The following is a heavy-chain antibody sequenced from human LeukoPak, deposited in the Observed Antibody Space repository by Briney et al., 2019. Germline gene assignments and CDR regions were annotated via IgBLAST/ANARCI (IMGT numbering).Heavy chain of an antibody. CDR3: ARGVIAAPHYYYGMDV. CDR2: INHSGST. Sequence: SETLSLTCAVYGGSFSGYYWSWIRQPPGKGLEWIGEINHSGSTNYNPSLKSRVTISVDTSKNQFSLKLSSVTAADTAVYYCARGVIAAPHYYYGMDVWGQGTTVTVSS. J-gene: IGHJ6*02. D-gene: IGHD6-6*01. V-gene: IGHV4-34*01. CDR1: GGSFSGYY.